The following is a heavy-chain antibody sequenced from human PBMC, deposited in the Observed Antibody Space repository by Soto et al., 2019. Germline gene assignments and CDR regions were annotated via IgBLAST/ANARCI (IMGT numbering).Heavy chain of an antibody. CDR3: ARDRGKDYDFWSGYPYGMDV. D-gene: IGHD3-3*01. CDR1: GYTFTSYG. V-gene: IGHV1-18*01. Sequence: ASVKVSFKASGYTFTSYGISWVLQAPGQLVEGMGWISAYNGNTNYAQKLQGRVTMTTDTSTSTAYMELRSLRSDDTAVYYCARDRGKDYDFWSGYPYGMDVWGQGTTVTVSS. CDR2: ISAYNGNT. J-gene: IGHJ6*02.